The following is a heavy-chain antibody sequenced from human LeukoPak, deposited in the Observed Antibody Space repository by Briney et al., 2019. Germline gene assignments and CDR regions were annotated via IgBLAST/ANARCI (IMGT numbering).Heavy chain of an antibody. J-gene: IGHJ4*02. CDR1: GGSISSYY. CDR3: ARGPEDYSDH. CDR2: IYYSGST. V-gene: IGHV4-59*01. Sequence: SESLSLTCSVSGGSISSYYWSWIRQPPGKGLEWIGYIYYSGSTNYNPSLKSRVTISVDTSKNRFSLKLSCMTAADTAVYYCARGPEDYSDHWGQGTLVTVSS.